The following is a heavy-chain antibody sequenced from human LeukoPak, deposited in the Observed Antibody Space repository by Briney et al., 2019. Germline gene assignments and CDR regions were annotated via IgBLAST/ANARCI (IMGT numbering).Heavy chain of an antibody. CDR2: INHSGST. CDR1: GGSISSYY. Sequence: SETLSLTCTVSGGSISSYYWSWIRQPPGKGLEWIGEINHSGSTNYNPSLKSRVTISVDTSKNQFSLKLSSVTAADTAVYYCARGEVVVPAAIFGYYYYYYMDVWGKGTTVTVSS. CDR3: ARGEVVVPAAIFGYYYYYYMDV. J-gene: IGHJ6*03. V-gene: IGHV4-34*01. D-gene: IGHD2-2*02.